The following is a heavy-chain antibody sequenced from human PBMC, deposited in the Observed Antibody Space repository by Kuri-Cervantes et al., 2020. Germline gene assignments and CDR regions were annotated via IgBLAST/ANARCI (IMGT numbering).Heavy chain of an antibody. CDR2: ISYDGSNK. V-gene: IGHV3-30-3*01. Sequence: GGSLRLSCAASGFTFSSYAMHWVRQAPGKGLEWVAVISYDGSNKYYADSVKGRFTISRDNSKNTLYLQMNSLRAEDAAVYYCAKERATVTTREYFQHWGQGTLVTVSS. CDR3: AKERATVTTREYFQH. D-gene: IGHD4-17*01. CDR1: GFTFSSYA. J-gene: IGHJ1*01.